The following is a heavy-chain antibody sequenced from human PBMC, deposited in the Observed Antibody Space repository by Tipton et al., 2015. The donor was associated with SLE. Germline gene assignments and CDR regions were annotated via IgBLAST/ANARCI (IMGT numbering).Heavy chain of an antibody. CDR1: GYSFTSYW. V-gene: IGHV5-10-1*01. D-gene: IGHD5-18*01. CDR3: AKGGGYTYGTFDY. J-gene: IGHJ4*02. Sequence: QLVQSGAEVKKPGESLRISCKGSGYSFTSYWISWVRQMPGKGLEWMGRIDPSDSYTNYSPSFQGHVTISADKSLSTAYLQWSSLKSSDTAMYYCAKGGGYTYGTFDYWGQGTLVTVSS. CDR2: IDPSDSYT.